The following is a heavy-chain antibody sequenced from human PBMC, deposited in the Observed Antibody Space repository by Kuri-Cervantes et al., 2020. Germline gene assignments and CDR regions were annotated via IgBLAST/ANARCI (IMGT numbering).Heavy chain of an antibody. CDR3: ARARLAAAGHYGMDV. CDR1: EYTFTAYY. Sequence: ASVKVSCKASEYTFTAYYLHWVRQGPGQGLEWMGWINPNSGATSYAHKFQGRVTMTRDTSINTAFMDLSSLTSDDTAVYYCARARLAAAGHYGMDVWGQGTTVTVSS. J-gene: IGHJ6*02. D-gene: IGHD6-13*01. CDR2: INPNSGAT. V-gene: IGHV1-2*02.